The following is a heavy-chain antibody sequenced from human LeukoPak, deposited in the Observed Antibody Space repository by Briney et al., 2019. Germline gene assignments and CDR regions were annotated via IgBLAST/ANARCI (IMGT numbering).Heavy chain of an antibody. D-gene: IGHD3-22*01. CDR2: ISSDGSNK. CDR3: AKVEGFYDGSGFYFDQ. J-gene: IGHJ4*02. CDR1: GFTFSSYG. Sequence: PGRSLRLSCAASGFTFSSYGIHWVRQAPGKGLEWVAVISSDGSNKFYADSVKGRFTISRDNSKNMLYLQMNSLRAEDTAVFYCAKVEGFYDGSGFYFDQWGQGTLVTVSS. V-gene: IGHV3-30*18.